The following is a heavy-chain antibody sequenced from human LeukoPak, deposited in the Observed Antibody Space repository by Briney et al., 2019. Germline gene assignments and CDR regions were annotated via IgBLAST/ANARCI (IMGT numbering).Heavy chain of an antibody. CDR3: ARGYYGSGRSWFVP. CDR2: ISSSSSTI. Sequence: GGSLRLSCAASGFTFSSYSMNWVRQAPGKGLEWVSYISSSSSTINYVDSVKGRFTISRDNAKNSLHLQMNSLRAEDTAVYYCARGYYGSGRSWFVPWGQGTLVTVSS. D-gene: IGHD3-10*01. J-gene: IGHJ5*02. V-gene: IGHV3-48*01. CDR1: GFTFSSYS.